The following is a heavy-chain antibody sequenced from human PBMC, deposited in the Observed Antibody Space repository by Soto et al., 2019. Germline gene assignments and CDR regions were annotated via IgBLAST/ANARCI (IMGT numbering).Heavy chain of an antibody. J-gene: IGHJ6*02. CDR2: IIPIFGTA. CDR1: GGTFSSYA. CDR3: AAIVVVTATTHYYYYYGMYV. V-gene: IGHV1-69*13. Sequence: SVKVSCKASGGTFSSYAISWVRQAPGQGLEWMGGIIPIFGTANYAQKFQGRVTITADESTSTAYMELSSLRSEDTAVYYCAAIVVVTATTHYYYYYGMYVWGQGTTVTVSS. D-gene: IGHD2-21*02.